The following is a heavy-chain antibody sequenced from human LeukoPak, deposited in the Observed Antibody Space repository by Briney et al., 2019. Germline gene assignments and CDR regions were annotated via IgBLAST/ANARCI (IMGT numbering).Heavy chain of an antibody. V-gene: IGHV4-4*07. CDR2: IYTSGNT. D-gene: IGHD3-22*01. CDR3: ARDYDPI. J-gene: IGHJ3*02. CDR1: TASISSFY. Sequence: PSQTLSPTWTVATASISSFYWSCIRQPAGKGLEWIGRIYTSGNTNYNPSLKSRVTMSLDTSKNQLSLKLSSGTAADTAVYYCARDYDPIWGQGTMVTVSS.